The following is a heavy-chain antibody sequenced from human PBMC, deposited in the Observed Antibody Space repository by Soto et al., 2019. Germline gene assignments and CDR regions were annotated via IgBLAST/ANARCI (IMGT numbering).Heavy chain of an antibody. D-gene: IGHD3-22*01. CDR3: ATHPIHYYDSSGYPNGDLDY. J-gene: IGHJ4*02. Sequence: ASVKVSCKVSGYTLTELSMHWVRQAPGKGLEWMGGFDPEDGETIYAQKFQGRVTMTEDTSTDTAYMELSSLRSEDTAVYYCATHPIHYYDSSGYPNGDLDYWGQGTLVTVSS. V-gene: IGHV1-24*01. CDR2: FDPEDGET. CDR1: GYTLTELS.